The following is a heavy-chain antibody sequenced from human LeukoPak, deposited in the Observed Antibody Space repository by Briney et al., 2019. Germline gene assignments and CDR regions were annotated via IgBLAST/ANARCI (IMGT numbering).Heavy chain of an antibody. D-gene: IGHD6-6*01. CDR3: ARFTSSSGSRFDY. CDR1: GGSISSYY. V-gene: IGHV4-59*01. Sequence: SETLSLTCTVSGGSISSYYWSWIRQPPGKGLEWIGYIYYSGSTNYNPSLKGRVTISVDTSKNQFSLKLSSVTAADTAVYYCARFTSSSGSRFDYWGQGTLVTVSS. CDR2: IYYSGST. J-gene: IGHJ4*02.